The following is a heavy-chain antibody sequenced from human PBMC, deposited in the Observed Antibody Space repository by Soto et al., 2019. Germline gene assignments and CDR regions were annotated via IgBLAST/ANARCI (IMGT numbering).Heavy chain of an antibody. CDR1: GGSISSGGYS. CDR2: ISHGGGT. J-gene: IGHJ4*02. D-gene: IGHD4-17*01. V-gene: IGHV4-30-2*01. Sequence: LSLTCAVSGGSISSGGYSWSWIRQPPGKGLEWIGYISHGGGTYYNPSLRSRVTISVDRSQNQFSLKLTSVTAADTAVYYCARATDYGDYLIDYWGQGTLVTVSS. CDR3: ARATDYGDYLIDY.